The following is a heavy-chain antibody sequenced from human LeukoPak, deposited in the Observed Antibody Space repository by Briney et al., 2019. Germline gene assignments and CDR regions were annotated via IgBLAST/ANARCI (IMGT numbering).Heavy chain of an antibody. V-gene: IGHV4-34*01. CDR3: ARTETGRAFDI. Sequence: PSETLSLTCAVYGGSFSGYYWSWIRQPPGKGLEWIGEINHSGSTNYNPSLKSRVTISVDRSKNQFSLKLSSVTAADTAVYYCARTETGRAFDIWGQGTMVTVSS. CDR1: GGSFSGYY. CDR2: INHSGST. J-gene: IGHJ3*02.